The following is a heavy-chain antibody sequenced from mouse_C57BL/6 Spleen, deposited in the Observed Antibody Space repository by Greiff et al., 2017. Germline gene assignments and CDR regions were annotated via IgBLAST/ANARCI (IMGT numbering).Heavy chain of an antibody. D-gene: IGHD1-2*01. V-gene: IGHV1-69*01. CDR3: ARLKECAYGRDAMDY. CDR1: GYTFTSYW. J-gene: IGHJ4*01. Sequence: QVQLKQPGAELVMPGASVKLSCKASGYTFTSYWMHWVKQRPGQGLEWIGEIDPSDSYTNYNPKFKGKSTLTVDKSSSTAYMQLSSLTSEDSAVYYCARLKECAYGRDAMDYWGQGTSVTVSS. CDR2: IDPSDSYT.